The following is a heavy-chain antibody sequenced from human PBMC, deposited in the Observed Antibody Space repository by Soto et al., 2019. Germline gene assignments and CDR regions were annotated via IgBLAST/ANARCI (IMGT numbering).Heavy chain of an antibody. CDR2: ISGSGGST. Sequence: EVQLLESGGGLVQPGGSLRLSCAASGFTFSSYAMSWVRQAPGKGLEWVSAISGSGGSTYYSDSVKGRFTISRDNSKNTLYLQMTSLRAEDTAVYYCAKNIDFWSGIGDYWGQGTLVTVSS. CDR1: GFTFSSYA. J-gene: IGHJ4*02. CDR3: AKNIDFWSGIGDY. D-gene: IGHD3-3*01. V-gene: IGHV3-23*01.